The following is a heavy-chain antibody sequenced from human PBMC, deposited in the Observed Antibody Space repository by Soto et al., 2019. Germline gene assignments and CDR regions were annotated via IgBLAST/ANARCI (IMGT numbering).Heavy chain of an antibody. CDR2: INHSGST. J-gene: IGHJ6*02. V-gene: IGHV4-34*01. Sequence: QVQLQQWGAGLLKPSETLSLTCAVYGGSFSGYYWSWIRQPPGKGLEWIGEINHSGSTNYNPSLKSRVTISVDTFKTQFSLKLSSVTAAYTAVYYCARGRVWIVVVPVRDMDVWGQGTTVTVSS. CDR1: GGSFSGYY. D-gene: IGHD2-2*01. CDR3: ARGRVWIVVVPVRDMDV.